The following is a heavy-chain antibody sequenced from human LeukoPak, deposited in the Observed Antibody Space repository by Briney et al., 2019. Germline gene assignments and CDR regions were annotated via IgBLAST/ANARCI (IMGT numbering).Heavy chain of an antibody. V-gene: IGHV1-8*01. Sequence: ASVKVSCKASGYTFTSYDINWVRQVTGQGLEWMGWMNPNSGNTGYAQKFQGRVTMTRNTSISTAYMELSSLRSEDTAVYYCARGRVRGYRGYEHILLFDYWGQGTLVTVSS. CDR2: MNPNSGNT. CDR1: GYTFTSYD. CDR3: ARGRVRGYRGYEHILLFDY. D-gene: IGHD5-12*01. J-gene: IGHJ4*02.